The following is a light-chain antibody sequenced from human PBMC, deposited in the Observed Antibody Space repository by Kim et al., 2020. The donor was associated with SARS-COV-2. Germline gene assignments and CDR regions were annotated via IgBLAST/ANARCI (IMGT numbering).Light chain of an antibody. CDR3: CSYAGTYTWV. CDR2: DVI. Sequence: QSALTQPRSVSGSPGQSVTISCTGTTSDVGSYTYVSWYQQHPGNAPKLMLYDVIKRPSGVPDRFSGSRSGNTASLTISGLQAEDEADYYCCSYAGTYTWVFGGGTQLTVL. J-gene: IGLJ2*01. V-gene: IGLV2-11*01. CDR1: TSDVGSYTY.